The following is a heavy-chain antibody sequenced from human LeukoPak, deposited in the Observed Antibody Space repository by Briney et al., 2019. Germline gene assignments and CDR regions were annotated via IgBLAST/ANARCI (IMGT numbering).Heavy chain of an antibody. CDR1: RFTFSNYA. J-gene: IGHJ4*02. CDR2: ISGGGDST. Sequence: GGSLRLSCAASRFTFSNYAMSWVRQAPGKGLEWVSAISGGGDSTYYADSVMGRFTISRDNSNNTLYLQMNSLRAEDTAVYYCAKDDSTSWYTGPADSWGQGTLVTVSS. CDR3: AKDDSTSWYTGPADS. D-gene: IGHD2-2*01. V-gene: IGHV3-23*01.